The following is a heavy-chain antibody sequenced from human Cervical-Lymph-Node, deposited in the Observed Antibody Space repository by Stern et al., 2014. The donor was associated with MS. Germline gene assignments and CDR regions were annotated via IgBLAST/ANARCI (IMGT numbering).Heavy chain of an antibody. V-gene: IGHV3-11*06. CDR2: IGSSPHYI. Sequence: QVQLVQSGGVLVKPGGSLTLSCAASGFTFSDYYMSWIRQAPGKGLAWISSIGSSPHYIKYADSVKGRFTISRDNAHNSLYLQMNTLRAEDTAVYYCARTYFYGSGSYFADWGQGTLVTVSS. J-gene: IGHJ4*02. D-gene: IGHD3-10*01. CDR1: GFTFSDYY. CDR3: ARTYFYGSGSYFAD.